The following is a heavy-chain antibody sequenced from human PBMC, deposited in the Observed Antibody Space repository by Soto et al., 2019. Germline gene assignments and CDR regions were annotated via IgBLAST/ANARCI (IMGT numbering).Heavy chain of an antibody. CDR1: GSTFSSYA. CDR3: AKGPGPGQWLATGSYFFDY. Sequence: GGSLSPSCPTSGSTFSSYAIRWVRQAPGKGLEWVSAISGSGSSTYYADSVKGQSTISRDNSKNTLYLQMISLRADDTAIYYCAKGPGPGQWLATGSYFFDYWGQGTLVTVSS. J-gene: IGHJ4*02. D-gene: IGHD6-19*01. CDR2: ISGSGSST. V-gene: IGHV3-23*01.